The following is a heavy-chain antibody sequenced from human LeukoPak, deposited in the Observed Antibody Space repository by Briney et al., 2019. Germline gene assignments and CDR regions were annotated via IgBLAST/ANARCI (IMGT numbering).Heavy chain of an antibody. CDR3: ARDPRVGAYRFDY. CDR2: IIPIFGTA. CDR1: GGTFSSYA. J-gene: IGHJ4*02. Sequence: SVKVSCKASGGTFSSYAISWVRQAPGQGLEWMGRIIPIFGTANYAQKFQGRVTITTDESTSTAYMELSSLRSEDTAVYYCARDPRVGAYRFDYWGQGTLVTVSS. V-gene: IGHV1-69*05. D-gene: IGHD1-26*01.